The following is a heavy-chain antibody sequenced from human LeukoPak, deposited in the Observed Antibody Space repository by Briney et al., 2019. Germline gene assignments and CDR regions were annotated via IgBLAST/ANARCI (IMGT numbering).Heavy chain of an antibody. CDR2: IATYNVNT. CDR3: ARAEYADPFDH. Sequence: GASVKVSCKASGYTFNSFGLNWVRQAPGQGLEWMGWIATYNVNTRFPQKFQGRGTLTTDASTNTAYMELRSLRSDDSAKYYCARAEYADPFDHWGQGTLVTVSS. V-gene: IGHV1-18*04. J-gene: IGHJ4*02. D-gene: IGHD2-2*01. CDR1: GYTFNSFG.